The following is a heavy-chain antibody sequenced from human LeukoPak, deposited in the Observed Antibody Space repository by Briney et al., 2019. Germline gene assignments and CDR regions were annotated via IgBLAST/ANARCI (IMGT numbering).Heavy chain of an antibody. D-gene: IGHD2-21*02. J-gene: IGHJ4*02. Sequence: PGGSLRLSCAASGFTFSSYGMHWVRQAPGKGLEWVAVISYDGSNKYYADSVKGRFTISRDNSKNTLYLQMNSLTTEDTAVYYCARCGGDCYTSTQGFDYWGQGTLVTVSS. CDR2: ISYDGSNK. CDR1: GFTFSSYG. CDR3: ARCGGDCYTSTQGFDY. V-gene: IGHV3-30*03.